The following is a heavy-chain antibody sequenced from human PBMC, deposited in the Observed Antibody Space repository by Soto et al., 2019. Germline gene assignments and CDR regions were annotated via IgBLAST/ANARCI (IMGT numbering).Heavy chain of an antibody. J-gene: IGHJ5*02. Sequence: QVQLQESAPGLVRPSETLSLTCTVSGGSIRSNYWSWIRQPPGKGLEWIGQIYYSGSTKYNPSLKSRVTISADMSRNQGSLKLSSVTAADTAVYYCAMTVTTLYNWVDPWGQGTLVTVSS. D-gene: IGHD3-16*02. V-gene: IGHV4-59*08. CDR1: GGSIRSNY. CDR2: IYYSGST. CDR3: AMTVTTLYNWVDP.